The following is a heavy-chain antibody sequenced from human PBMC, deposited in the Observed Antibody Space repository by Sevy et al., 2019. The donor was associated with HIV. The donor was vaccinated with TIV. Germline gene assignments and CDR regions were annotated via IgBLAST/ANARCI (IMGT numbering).Heavy chain of an antibody. CDR1: GFTFSSYA. CDR2: ISYDGSNK. J-gene: IGHJ4*02. CDR3: ASGGWYDLYYIDY. V-gene: IGHV3-30-3*01. D-gene: IGHD6-19*01. Sequence: GGSLRLSCAASGFTFSSYAMHWVRQAPGKGLEWVAVISYDGSNKYYADSVKGRFTISRDNSKNTLYLQMNSLRAEDTAVYYCASGGWYDLYYIDYWGQGTLVTVSS.